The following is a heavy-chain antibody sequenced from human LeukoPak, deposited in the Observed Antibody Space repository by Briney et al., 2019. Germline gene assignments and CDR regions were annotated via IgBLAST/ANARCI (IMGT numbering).Heavy chain of an antibody. V-gene: IGHV5-51*01. CDR3: ARRGGSSSWDFDY. D-gene: IGHD6-13*01. CDR2: IYPGDSDT. J-gene: IGHJ4*02. Sequence: GESLKISCKGSGHSFTSYWIGWVRQMPGKGLEWMGIIYPGDSDTRYSPSFQGQATISADKSISTAYLQWSSLKASDTAMYYCARRGGSSSWDFDYWGQGTLVTVSS. CDR1: GHSFTSYW.